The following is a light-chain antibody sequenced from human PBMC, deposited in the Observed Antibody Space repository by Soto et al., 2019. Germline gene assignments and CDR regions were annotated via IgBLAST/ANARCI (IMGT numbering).Light chain of an antibody. V-gene: IGLV4-69*01. Sequence: QSVLTQSPSASDSLGASVTLTCTLSSGHSNYAIAWHQQQSEKGPRYLMKLNSDGSHSKGDGIPDRFSGSSSGAERYLTISSLQSEAEADYYCQTWGSGIVVFGGGTKVTVL. CDR1: SGHSNYA. CDR3: QTWGSGIVV. CDR2: LNSDGSH. J-gene: IGLJ2*01.